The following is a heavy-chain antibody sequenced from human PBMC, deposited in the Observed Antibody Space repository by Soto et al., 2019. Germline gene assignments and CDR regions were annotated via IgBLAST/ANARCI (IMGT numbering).Heavy chain of an antibody. V-gene: IGHV1-2*02. J-gene: IGHJ3*02. CDR1: GYPVTAYY. D-gene: IGHD3-3*01. CDR3: ARRGGVGVAGSAAFDM. CDR2: INPATGAA. Sequence: QLHLVQSGAVVKKPGASVTVSCSASGYPVTAYYMHWVRQAPGRGLEWMGGINPATGAAKYTQTCQGRVTMTRDTSTSTVFMELSGLTSEDTAVFSCARRGGVGVAGSAAFDMWGQGTLVTVSS.